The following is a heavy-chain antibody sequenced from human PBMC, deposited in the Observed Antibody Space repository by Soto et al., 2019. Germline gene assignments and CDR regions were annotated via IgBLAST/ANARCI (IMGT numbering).Heavy chain of an antibody. CDR2: ISYDGSNK. CDR3: ASEWEAGTTMIAVGR. V-gene: IGHV3-30-3*01. CDR1: GFTFSSYA. Sequence: QVQLVESGGGVVQPGRSLRLSCAASGFTFSSYAMHWVRQAPGKGLEWVAVISYDGSNKYYADSVKGRFTISRDNSKNTLYLQMNSLRAEDTAVYYCASEWEAGTTMIAVGRWGQGTLVTVSS. J-gene: IGHJ4*02. D-gene: IGHD3-22*01.